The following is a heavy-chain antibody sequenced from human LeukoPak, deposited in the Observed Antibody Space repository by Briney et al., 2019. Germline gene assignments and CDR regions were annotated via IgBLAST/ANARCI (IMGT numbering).Heavy chain of an antibody. CDR3: ARGPYSSGSSADY. Sequence: GGSLRLSCAASGFTFSDYYMSWIRQAPGKGLEWVSYISSSDTYTNYADSVKGRFTISRDNAKNSLCLQMNSLRAEDTAVYYCARGPYSSGSSADYWGQGTLVTVSS. V-gene: IGHV3-11*06. J-gene: IGHJ4*02. D-gene: IGHD6-19*01. CDR1: GFTFSDYY. CDR2: ISSSDTYT.